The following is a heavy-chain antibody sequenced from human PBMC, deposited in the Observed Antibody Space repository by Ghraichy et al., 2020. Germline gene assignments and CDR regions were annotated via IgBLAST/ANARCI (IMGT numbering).Heavy chain of an antibody. Sequence: ASVKVSCKASGYTFTGYNMHWVRQAPGQGLEWMGWINPNSGGTNYAQKFQGRVTMTRDTSISTAYMELSRLRSDDTAVYYCARSLEDKAMVSLDYWGQGTLVTVSS. D-gene: IGHD5-18*01. V-gene: IGHV1-2*02. CDR1: GYTFTGYN. J-gene: IGHJ4*02. CDR3: ARSLEDKAMVSLDY. CDR2: INPNSGGT.